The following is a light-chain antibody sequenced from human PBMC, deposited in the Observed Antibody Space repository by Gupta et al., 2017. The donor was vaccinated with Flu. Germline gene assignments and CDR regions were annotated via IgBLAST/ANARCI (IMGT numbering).Light chain of an antibody. V-gene: IGLV1-44*01. CDR1: SSNIGSNT. CDR3: AAWDDSLNGHWV. J-gene: IGLJ3*02. CDR2: GNN. Sequence: QSVLTQPPSASGTPGQRVTISCSGSSSNIGSNTVNWYQQLPGTAPKLLIYGNNQRPSGVPDRFSGSKSGTSASLAISRLQAEEEADYYCAAWDDSLNGHWVFGGGTKLTVL.